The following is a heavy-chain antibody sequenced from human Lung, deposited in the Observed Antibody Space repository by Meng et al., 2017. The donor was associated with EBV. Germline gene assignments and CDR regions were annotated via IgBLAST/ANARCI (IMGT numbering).Heavy chain of an antibody. Sequence: GPGLGKPSGTLSLTFAVSGGSISSSNWWSWVRQPPGKGLEWIREIYHGGSTNYNPSLKSRVTISVDKSKNQFSLKLSSVTAADTAVYYCARTYGSGSYPNWFDPWGQGTLVTVSS. CDR3: ARTYGSGSYPNWFDP. D-gene: IGHD3-10*01. CDR2: IYHGGST. CDR1: GGSISSSNW. V-gene: IGHV4-4*02. J-gene: IGHJ5*02.